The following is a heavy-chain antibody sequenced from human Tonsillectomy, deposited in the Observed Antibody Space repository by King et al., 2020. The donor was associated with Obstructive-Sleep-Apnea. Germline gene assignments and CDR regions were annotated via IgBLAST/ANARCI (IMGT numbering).Heavy chain of an antibody. J-gene: IGHJ4*02. CDR1: GFTFSSYG. D-gene: IGHD4-17*01. V-gene: IGHV3-30*18. CDR2: ISYDGSNK. CDR3: AKDNYGDYVAAPDF. Sequence: QLVQSGGGVVQPGRSLRLSCAASGFTFSSYGIHWGRQAPGQGLGGGTIISYDGSNKKYADSVKGRLTIFRDNTKNTLYLQMNSMRPEDTAVYYCAKDNYGDYVAAPDFWGQGTLVTVSS.